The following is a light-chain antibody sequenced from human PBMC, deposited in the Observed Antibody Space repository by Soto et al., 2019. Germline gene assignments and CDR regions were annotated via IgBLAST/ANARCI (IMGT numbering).Light chain of an antibody. Sequence: ENVLTQSPGTLSLSPGERASLSCRASQTVSTKYVAWYQQKPGQAPRLLIYGTSSRATGIPDRFSGSGSGTDFMLTISRLEPEDFAVSYCQQYGTSTGVTFGPGTKLDIK. CDR3: QQYGTSTGVT. CDR1: QTVSTKY. V-gene: IGKV3-20*01. CDR2: GTS. J-gene: IGKJ3*01.